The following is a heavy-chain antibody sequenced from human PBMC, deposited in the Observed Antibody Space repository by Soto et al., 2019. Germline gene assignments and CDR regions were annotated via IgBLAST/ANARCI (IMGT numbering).Heavy chain of an antibody. Sequence: LRLSCAASGFTFRSYAMSWVRQAPGKGLEWVSSISATGGSAYYADSVKGRFTISRDNSKNTLYLQMSSLRAEDTAIYYCAKDLDGTPANLIIDCWGQGTPVTVSS. D-gene: IGHD2-2*01. J-gene: IGHJ4*02. CDR1: GFTFRSYA. V-gene: IGHV3-23*01. CDR2: ISATGGSA. CDR3: AKDLDGTPANLIIDC.